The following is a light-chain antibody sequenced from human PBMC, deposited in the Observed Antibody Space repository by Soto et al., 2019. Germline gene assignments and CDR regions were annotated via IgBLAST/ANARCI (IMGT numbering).Light chain of an antibody. CDR1: QSVSSTY. CDR3: QQYGSSPRS. J-gene: IGKJ1*01. CDR2: GAS. V-gene: IGKV3-20*01. Sequence: EIVLTQSPGTLSLSPGERATLSCRASQSVSSTYLAWYQHKLGQAPRLLIYGASSKASGIPDRFSGSGSGTDFPLTISRLEPEDFAVYYCQQYGSSPRSFGQGTKVEVK.